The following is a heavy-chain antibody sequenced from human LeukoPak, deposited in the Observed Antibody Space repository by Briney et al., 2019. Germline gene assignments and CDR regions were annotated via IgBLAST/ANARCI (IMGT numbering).Heavy chain of an antibody. CDR2: FSSDGSSK. CDR3: AREGQCSGGTCYSGLDY. Sequence: SGRSLRLSCAASGFTFSSYAMHWVRQAPGKGLEWVAIFSSDGSSKFYADSVKGRFTISRDNSKNTLYLQMYSLRADDTAVFYCAREGQCSGGTCYSGLDYWGQGTLVTVSS. D-gene: IGHD2-15*01. V-gene: IGHV3-30*04. CDR1: GFTFSSYA. J-gene: IGHJ4*02.